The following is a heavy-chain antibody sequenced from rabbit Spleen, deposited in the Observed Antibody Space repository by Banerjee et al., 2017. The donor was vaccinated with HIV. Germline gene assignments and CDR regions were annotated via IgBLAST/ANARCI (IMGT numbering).Heavy chain of an antibody. CDR3: ARDTSSSFSSYGMDL. CDR1: GFSFSSSHY. J-gene: IGHJ6*01. D-gene: IGHD1-1*01. Sequence: QSLEESGGGLVQPGASLILTCTASGFSFSSSHYMCWVRQAPGKGLEWIGCIYTGGSGSTAYASWAKGRFTVSKTSSTTVTLQLNSLTAADTATYFCARDTSSSFSSYGMDLWGPGTLVTVS. CDR2: IYTGGSGST. V-gene: IGHV1S40*01.